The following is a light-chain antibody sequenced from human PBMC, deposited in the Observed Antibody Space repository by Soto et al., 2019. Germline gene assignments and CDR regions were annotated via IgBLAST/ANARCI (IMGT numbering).Light chain of an antibody. CDR2: GAS. Sequence: EIVMTQSPATLSVSLGERATLSCRAGQSLDYNLAWYQQKPGQAPRLLIYGASASATGVPARFSGSGAETEFTLTISSVQSEDCEVYFCQQYSHRPPYTFGQGTKLEIK. CDR3: QQYSHRPPYT. CDR1: QSLDYN. V-gene: IGKV3-15*01. J-gene: IGKJ2*01.